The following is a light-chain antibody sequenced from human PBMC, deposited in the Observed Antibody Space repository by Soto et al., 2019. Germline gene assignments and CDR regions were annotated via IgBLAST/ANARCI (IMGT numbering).Light chain of an antibody. Sequence: EVLMTQFPGTLSVSPGEGATLSCRASQSVSIDLAWYQQKPGQAPRLLIYGASTRATGIPARFSGSGSGTEFTLTISSLQSEDFVVYYCQQYNTWPRTFGLGTKLEIK. V-gene: IGKV3-15*01. J-gene: IGKJ2*01. CDR1: QSVSID. CDR3: QQYNTWPRT. CDR2: GAS.